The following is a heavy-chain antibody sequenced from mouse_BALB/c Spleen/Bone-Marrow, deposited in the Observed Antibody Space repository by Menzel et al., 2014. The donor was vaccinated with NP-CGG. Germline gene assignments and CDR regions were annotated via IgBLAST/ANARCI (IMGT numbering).Heavy chain of an antibody. V-gene: IGHV14-1*02. Sequence: VQLQQSGAELVRPGALVKLSCKASGFNIKDYYMHLVKQRPEQGLEWIGWIDPENGNTIYDPKFQGKASITADTSSNTAYLQLSSLTSEDTAVYYCTRTYSFDYWGQGTTLTVSS. CDR2: IDPENGNT. J-gene: IGHJ2*01. CDR3: TRTYSFDY. CDR1: GFNIKDYY.